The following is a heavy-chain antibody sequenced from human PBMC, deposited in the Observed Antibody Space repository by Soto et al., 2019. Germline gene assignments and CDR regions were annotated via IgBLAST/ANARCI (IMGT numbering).Heavy chain of an antibody. CDR2: VYYSGST. J-gene: IGHJ5*02. V-gene: IGHV4-59*01. CDR3: SSSPQVWLPCDA. D-gene: IGHD5-18*01. Sequence: QVRLLESGPGLVKPSGTLYLTCTVSGAYINNYYLRWIRQPPGKGLEWIGYVYYSGSTNYNPSLRSRVTISVDTSKSQFTLKLTSVTAADSAVYYCSSSPQVWLPCDAWGQGIRVTVSS. CDR1: GAYINNYY.